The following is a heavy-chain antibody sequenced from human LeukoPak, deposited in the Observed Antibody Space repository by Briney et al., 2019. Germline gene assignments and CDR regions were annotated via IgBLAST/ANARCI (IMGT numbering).Heavy chain of an antibody. CDR1: GYTFTGYY. D-gene: IGHD5-12*01. Sequence: GASVKVSCKASGYTFTGYYMHWVRQAPGQGLEWMGWISAYNGNTNYAQKLQGRVTMTTDTSTSTAYMELRSLRSDDTAVYYCARDRGYSGYDGLTFDYWGQGTLVTVSS. J-gene: IGHJ4*02. V-gene: IGHV1-18*04. CDR2: ISAYNGNT. CDR3: ARDRGYSGYDGLTFDY.